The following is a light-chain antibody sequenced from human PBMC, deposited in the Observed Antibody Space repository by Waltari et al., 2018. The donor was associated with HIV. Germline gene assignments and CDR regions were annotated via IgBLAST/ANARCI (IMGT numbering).Light chain of an antibody. CDR1: SSDVGGYNY. CDR2: GVN. CDR3: SSYAGSNNVV. Sequence: QSALTQPPSASGSPGQSVTISCTGTSSDVGGYNYVSWYQQHPGKAPKLMIYGVNKRPSGVPGRVAGSKSGNTASLAVSGLQADDEAEYYCSSYAGSNNVVFGGGTKRTVL. V-gene: IGLV2-8*01. J-gene: IGLJ3*02.